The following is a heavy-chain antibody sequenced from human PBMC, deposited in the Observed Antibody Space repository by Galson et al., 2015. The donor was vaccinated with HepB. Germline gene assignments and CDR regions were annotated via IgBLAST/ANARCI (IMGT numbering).Heavy chain of an antibody. CDR1: GFTFSDYY. CDR2: ISSSSTYT. J-gene: IGHJ4*02. D-gene: IGHD4-17*01. V-gene: IGHV3-11*06. CDR3: IRGRDYALD. Sequence: SLRLSCAASGFTFSDYYMSWIRQAPGKGLEWISYISSSSTYTSYADSVRGRFTISRDNAKKSVYLQMNSLRAEDTAVYYCIRGRDYALDWGQGTPVIVSS.